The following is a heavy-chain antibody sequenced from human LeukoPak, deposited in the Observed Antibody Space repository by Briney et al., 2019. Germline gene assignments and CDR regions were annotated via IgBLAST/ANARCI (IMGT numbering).Heavy chain of an antibody. CDR2: ISWNSGSI. J-gene: IGHJ3*02. CDR1: GFTFDDYA. V-gene: IGHV3-9*03. CDR3: AKVRVPYSSGWAGAFDI. D-gene: IGHD6-19*01. Sequence: GGSLRLSCAASGFTFDDYAMHWVRQAPGKGLEWVSGISWNSGSIGYADSVKGRFTISRDNAKNSLYLQMNSLRAEDMALYYCAKVRVPYSSGWAGAFDIWGQGTMVTVSS.